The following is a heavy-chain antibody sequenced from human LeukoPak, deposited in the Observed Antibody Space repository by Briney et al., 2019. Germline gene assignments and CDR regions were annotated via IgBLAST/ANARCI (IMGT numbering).Heavy chain of an antibody. CDR3: ARGGEKKGYGSGSYYTIGYYYYGMDV. CDR2: INTDGSST. CDR1: GFTFSSYW. Sequence: GGSLRLSCAASGFTFSSYWMHWVRQAPGKGLVWVSRINTDGSSTSYADSVKGRFTISRDNAKNTLYLQMNSLRAEDTAVYYCARGGEKKGYGSGSYYTIGYYYYGMDVWGQGTTVTVSS. D-gene: IGHD3-10*01. J-gene: IGHJ6*02. V-gene: IGHV3-74*01.